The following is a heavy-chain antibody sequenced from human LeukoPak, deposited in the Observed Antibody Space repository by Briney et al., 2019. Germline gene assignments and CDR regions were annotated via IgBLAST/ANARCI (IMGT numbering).Heavy chain of an antibody. D-gene: IGHD2-15*01. CDR1: EFTFSSYW. Sequence: GGSLRLSCAASEFTFSSYWMSWVRQAPGKGLEWVAVISYDGSNKYYADSVKGRFTISRDNSKNTLYLQMNSLRAEDTAVYYCARSPGYSYGMDVWGQGTTVTVSS. CDR3: ARSPGYSYGMDV. V-gene: IGHV3-30-3*01. J-gene: IGHJ6*02. CDR2: ISYDGSNK.